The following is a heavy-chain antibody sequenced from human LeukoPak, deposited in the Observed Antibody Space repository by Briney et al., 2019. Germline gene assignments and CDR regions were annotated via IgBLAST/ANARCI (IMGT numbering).Heavy chain of an antibody. J-gene: IGHJ4*02. CDR3: ARGGTTVSYAGHFDY. Sequence: PGGSLRLSCAASGFTFSNYGMHWVRQAPGKGLEWVVVISHDGSNNNYADSVKGRFTISRDNSKNTLYLQMNSLRPEDTAVYYCARGGTTVSYAGHFDYWGQGTLVTVSS. CDR2: ISHDGSNN. V-gene: IGHV3-30*03. D-gene: IGHD4-17*01. CDR1: GFTFSNYG.